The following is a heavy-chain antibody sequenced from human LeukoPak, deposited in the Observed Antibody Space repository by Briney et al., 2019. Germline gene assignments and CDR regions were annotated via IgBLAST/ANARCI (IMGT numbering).Heavy chain of an antibody. J-gene: IGHJ4*02. CDR2: ISGFNGNT. Sequence: ASLKVSCKASGYIFYHYGLSWVRQAPGQGLEWMGWISGFNGNTNYAQSPQGRVTMTTDTSTSTAYMELRSLSSDDTAVYYCARCQSDDYVRHYYFDYWGQGTLVTVSS. CDR1: GYIFYHYG. V-gene: IGHV1-18*01. CDR3: ARCQSDDYVRHYYFDY. D-gene: IGHD3-16*01.